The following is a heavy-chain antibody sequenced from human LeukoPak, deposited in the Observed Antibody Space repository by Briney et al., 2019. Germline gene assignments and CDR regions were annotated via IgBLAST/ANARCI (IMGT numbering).Heavy chain of an antibody. CDR3: ARVTGYDWESSYDY. J-gene: IGHJ4*02. Sequence: PSETLSLTCTVSGGSISSYYWSWIRQPAGKGLEWIGYIYYSGSANYNPSLKSRVTISVDTSKNQFSLKLRSVTAADTAVYYCARVTGYDWESSYDYWGQGTLVTVSS. CDR2: IYYSGSA. V-gene: IGHV4-59*01. D-gene: IGHD5-12*01. CDR1: GGSISSYY.